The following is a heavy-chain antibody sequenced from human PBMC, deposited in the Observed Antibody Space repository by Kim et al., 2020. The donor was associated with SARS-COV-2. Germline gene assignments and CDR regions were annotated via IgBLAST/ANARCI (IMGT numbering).Heavy chain of an antibody. J-gene: IGHJ4*02. CDR1: GGSISSGGYY. D-gene: IGHD3-10*01. Sequence: SETLSLTCTVSGGSISSGGYYWSWIRQHPGKGLEWIGYIYYSGSTYYNPSLKSRVTISVDTSKNQFSLKLSSVTAADTAVYYCARLDRGVIDYWGQGTLVTVSS. CDR3: ARLDRGVIDY. V-gene: IGHV4-31*03. CDR2: IYYSGST.